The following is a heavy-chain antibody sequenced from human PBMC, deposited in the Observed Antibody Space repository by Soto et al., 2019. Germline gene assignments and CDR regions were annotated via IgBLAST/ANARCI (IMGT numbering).Heavy chain of an antibody. Sequence: PSETLSLTCAVYGGSFSGYYWSWIRQPPGKGLEWSGEINHSGSTNYNPSLKSRVTISVDTSKNQFSLKLSSVTAADTAVYYCARVSNRIAARPLNYYYYYGMDVWGQGTTVTVSS. J-gene: IGHJ6*02. CDR2: INHSGST. D-gene: IGHD6-6*01. CDR3: ARVSNRIAARPLNYYYYYGMDV. V-gene: IGHV4-34*01. CDR1: GGSFSGYY.